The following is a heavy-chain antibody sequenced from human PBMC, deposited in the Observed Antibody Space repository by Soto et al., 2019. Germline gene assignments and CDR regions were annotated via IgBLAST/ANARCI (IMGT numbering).Heavy chain of an antibody. V-gene: IGHV1-46*01. D-gene: IGHD3-10*01. Sequence: QVQLVQSGAEVKKPGASVKVSCKASGYTFSSYYMHWVRQAPGHGLEWMGIINPSGDTTTSPQNFQGSGNLTRDTSTSTLYLELSSLRSEDTAVYYCARGDGYFGSGSTSYFDNWGQGTLVTVSS. CDR3: ARGDGYFGSGSTSYFDN. J-gene: IGHJ4*02. CDR1: GYTFSSYY. CDR2: INPSGDTT.